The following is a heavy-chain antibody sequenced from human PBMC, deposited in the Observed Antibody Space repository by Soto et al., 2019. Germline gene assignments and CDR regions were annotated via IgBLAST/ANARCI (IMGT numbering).Heavy chain of an antibody. V-gene: IGHV1-3*01. D-gene: IGHD6-6*01. J-gene: IGHJ3*02. CDR2: INAGNGNT. CDR1: GYTFTSYA. Sequence: ASVKVSCKASGYTFTSYAMHWVRHAPGQRLEWMGWINAGNGNTKYSQKFQGRVTITRDTSASTAYMELSSLRSEDTAVYYCARPKSIAARYAFDIWGQGTMVTVSS. CDR3: ARPKSIAARYAFDI.